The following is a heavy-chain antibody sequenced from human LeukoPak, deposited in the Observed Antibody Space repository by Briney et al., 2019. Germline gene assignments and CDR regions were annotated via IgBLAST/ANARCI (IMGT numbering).Heavy chain of an antibody. D-gene: IGHD3-3*01. CDR1: GYTFTKYY. J-gene: IGHJ4*02. Sequence: APVKVSCKASGYTFTKYYMHWVRQAPGQRLEWMGIVNPGGGSTNYAQKFQGRVTMTRDTSTSTVYVELSSLRSEDTAVYYCARDESTAVGGVLIRYWGQGTLVTVSS. V-gene: IGHV1-46*01. CDR2: VNPGGGST. CDR3: ARDESTAVGGVLIRY.